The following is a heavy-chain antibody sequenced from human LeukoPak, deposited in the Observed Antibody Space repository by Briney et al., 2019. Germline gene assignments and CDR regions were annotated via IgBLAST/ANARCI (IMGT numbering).Heavy chain of an antibody. CDR3: ACTAYYYYYLDV. D-gene: IGHD5-18*01. CDR2: VSGSGDNT. CDR1: GFTFSSHA. Sequence: GRSLRLSCAASGFTFSSHAMSWVRQAPGEGLEWVSAVSGSGDNTYYADSVKGRFTISRDNSKNTLYLHMSSLRAEDTAVYYCACTAYYYYYLDVWGKGTTVTVSS. V-gene: IGHV3-23*01. J-gene: IGHJ6*03.